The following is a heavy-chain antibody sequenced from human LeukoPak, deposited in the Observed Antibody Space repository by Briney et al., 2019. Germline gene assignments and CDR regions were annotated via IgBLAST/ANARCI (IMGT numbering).Heavy chain of an antibody. CDR3: AKRPTTVTTFGRDY. D-gene: IGHD4-17*01. V-gene: IGHV3-23*01. J-gene: IGHJ4*02. Sequence: GGSLRLSCAASGFTFDSFAMSWVRQAPGKWLEWLSAISGSGASTYYGDSVKGRFTISRDNSRDTFYLQMDSLRAEDTAVYYRAKRPTTVTTFGRDYWGQGTLVTVSS. CDR1: GFTFDSFA. CDR2: ISGSGAST.